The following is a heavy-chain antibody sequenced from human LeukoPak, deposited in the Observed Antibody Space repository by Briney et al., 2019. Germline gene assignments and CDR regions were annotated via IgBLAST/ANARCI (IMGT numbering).Heavy chain of an antibody. CDR1: GNSFTSYW. Sequence: GESLKISCKGSGNSFTSYWIGRVRQMPGTGLEWMGMIYPGDSETRYSPSFQGQVTISADKSISTAYLQWSSLKAADTAMYYCARVRSGNYYNEFEHWGQGTLVTVSS. CDR2: IYPGDSET. D-gene: IGHD3-10*01. V-gene: IGHV5-51*01. J-gene: IGHJ4*02. CDR3: ARVRSGNYYNEFEH.